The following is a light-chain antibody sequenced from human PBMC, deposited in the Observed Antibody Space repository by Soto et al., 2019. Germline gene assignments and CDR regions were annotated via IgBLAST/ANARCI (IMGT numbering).Light chain of an antibody. CDR1: QSLSSW. CDR3: QQYKHYPWT. J-gene: IGKJ1*01. V-gene: IGKV1-5*03. Sequence: DIQMTQSPSTLSASVGDRVTITCRASQSLSSWLAWYQQKPGKAPKLLIYAASSLETGVPSRFSGRESGTEFTLTINSLQPDDFATYYCQQYKHYPWTFGQGTKVEI. CDR2: AAS.